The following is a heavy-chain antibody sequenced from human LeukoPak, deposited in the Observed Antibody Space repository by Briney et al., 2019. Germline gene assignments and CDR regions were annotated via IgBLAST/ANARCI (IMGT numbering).Heavy chain of an antibody. J-gene: IGHJ6*03. CDR1: GYTFTGYY. CDR3: ARDPEATHYYYYYYMDV. V-gene: IGHV1-2*02. Sequence: VASVKVSRKASGYTFTGYYMHWVRQAPGQGLEWMGWINPNSGGTNYAQKFQGRVTMTRDTSISTAYMELSRLRSDDTAVYYCARDPEATHYYYYYYMDVWGKGTTVTVSS. CDR2: INPNSGGT.